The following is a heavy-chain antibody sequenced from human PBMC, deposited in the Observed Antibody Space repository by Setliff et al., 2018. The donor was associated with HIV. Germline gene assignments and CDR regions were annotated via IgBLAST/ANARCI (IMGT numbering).Heavy chain of an antibody. CDR3: ARARRAGSGPKYFQH. Sequence: SETLSLTCAVYGGSFNGYHWSWIRQPPGKGLEWIGEINHSGSTNYNPSLKSRVTMSVDKSKNQFSLRLSSVTAADTAVYYCARARRAGSGPKYFQHWGQGTLVTVSS. J-gene: IGHJ1*01. CDR1: GGSFNGYH. CDR2: INHSGST. V-gene: IGHV4-34*01. D-gene: IGHD2-15*01.